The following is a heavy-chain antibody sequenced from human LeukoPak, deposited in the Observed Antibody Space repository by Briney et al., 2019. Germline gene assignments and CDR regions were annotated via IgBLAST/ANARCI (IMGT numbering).Heavy chain of an antibody. CDR1: GGTFSSYA. J-gene: IGHJ4*02. D-gene: IGHD3-16*01. Sequence: GASVKVSCNASGGTFSSYAISWVRQAPGQGLEWMGRIIPIFGTANYAQKFQGRVTITTDESTSTAYMELSSLRSEDTAVYYCARAPGERGFDYWGQGTLVTVSS. CDR2: IIPIFGTA. V-gene: IGHV1-69*05. CDR3: ARAPGERGFDY.